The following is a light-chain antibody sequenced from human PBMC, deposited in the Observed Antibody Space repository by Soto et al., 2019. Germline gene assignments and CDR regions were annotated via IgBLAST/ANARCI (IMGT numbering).Light chain of an antibody. CDR2: DVT. Sequence: QSALTQPRSVSGSPGQSVTISCTGTSSDVGRYDYVSWSQQYPSEAPKLIIYDVTDRPSGVPDRYSGSESGHTASLPLSGLRAEDEAAYSCCSFAGSYSYVFGSGTKVTLL. J-gene: IGLJ1*01. CDR3: CSFAGSYSYV. V-gene: IGLV2-11*01. CDR1: SSDVGRYDY.